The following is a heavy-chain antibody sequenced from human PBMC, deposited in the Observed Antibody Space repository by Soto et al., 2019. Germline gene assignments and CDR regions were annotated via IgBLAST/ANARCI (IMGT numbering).Heavy chain of an antibody. CDR1: GYTFTGYY. CDR2: INPNSGGT. Sequence: QVQLVQSGAEVKKPGASVKVSCKASGYTFTGYYMHWVRQAPGQGLEWMGWINPNSGGTNYAQKFQGWGTITRDTSISTAYMELSRLRSDDTAVYYCARGQQLGGENWFDPWGQGTLVTVSS. V-gene: IGHV1-2*04. D-gene: IGHD6-13*01. CDR3: ARGQQLGGENWFDP. J-gene: IGHJ5*02.